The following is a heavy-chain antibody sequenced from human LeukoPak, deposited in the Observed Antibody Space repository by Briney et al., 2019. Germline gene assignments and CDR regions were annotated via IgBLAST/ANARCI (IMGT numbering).Heavy chain of an antibody. CDR3: ARGLYYYYYYMDV. CDR1: GYTFTDYY. J-gene: IGHJ6*03. Sequence: SVKVSCKASGYTFTDYYMHWVRQAPGQGLEWMGWINPNSGDTNYAQKFQGRVTMTRDTSISTAYMELSRLRSDDTAVYYCARGLYYYYYYMDVWGTGTTVTVSS. CDR2: INPNSGDT. V-gene: IGHV1-2*02.